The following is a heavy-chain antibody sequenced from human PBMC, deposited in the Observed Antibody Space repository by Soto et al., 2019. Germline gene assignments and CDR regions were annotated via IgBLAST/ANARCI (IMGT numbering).Heavy chain of an antibody. V-gene: IGHV3-9*01. Sequence: GGSLRLSGVALGFTCDSYAMPWGRKAPGKGLEWVSGISFNSGSIGYAESAKGLFTISRDNARTSLYLQMNSLRAEDTTLYYCARDIEENQLLYHALDFWGQGTMVTVSS. D-gene: IGHD2-2*01. CDR2: ISFNSGSI. J-gene: IGHJ3*01. CDR3: ARDIEENQLLYHALDF. CDR1: GFTCDSYA.